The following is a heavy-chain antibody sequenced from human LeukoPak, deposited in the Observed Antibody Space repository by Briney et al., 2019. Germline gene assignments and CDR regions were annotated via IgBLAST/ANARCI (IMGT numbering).Heavy chain of an antibody. V-gene: IGHV3-11*01. D-gene: IGHD5-24*01. J-gene: IGHJ4*02. Sequence: GGSLRLSCAASGFTFSDYYMSWIRQAPGKGLEWVSYISSSGSTIYYAESVKGRFTISRDNAKNSLYLQMYSLRAEDTAVYYCARGYRWLQLSIRCPFDYWGQGTLVTVSS. CDR1: GFTFSDYY. CDR3: ARGYRWLQLSIRCPFDY. CDR2: ISSSGSTI.